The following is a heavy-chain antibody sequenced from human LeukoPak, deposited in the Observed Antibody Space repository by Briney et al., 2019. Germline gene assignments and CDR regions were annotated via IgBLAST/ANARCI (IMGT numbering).Heavy chain of an antibody. CDR1: GGSISGYY. CDR2: INHSGST. J-gene: IGHJ4*02. CDR3: ASLTTVVTPYFDY. Sequence: SETLSLTCTVSGGSISGYYWSWIRQPPGKGLEWIGEINHSGSTNYNPSLKSRVTISVDTSKNQFSLKLSSVTAADTAVYYCASLTTVVTPYFDYWGQGTLVTVSS. D-gene: IGHD4-23*01. V-gene: IGHV4-34*01.